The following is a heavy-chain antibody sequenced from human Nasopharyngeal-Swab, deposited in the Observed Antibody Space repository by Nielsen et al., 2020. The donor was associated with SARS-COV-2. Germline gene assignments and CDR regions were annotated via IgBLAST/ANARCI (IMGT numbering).Heavy chain of an antibody. CDR2: INAGNGNT. CDR3: AKDIMTTVTYDWWFDP. CDR1: GYTFTSYA. D-gene: IGHD4-17*01. Sequence: ASVKVSRKASGYTFTSYAMHWVRQAPGQRLEWMGWINAGNGNTKYSQKFQGRVTITRDTSASTAYMELSSLRSEDTAVYYCAKDIMTTVTYDWWFDPWGQGTLVTVSS. V-gene: IGHV1-3*01. J-gene: IGHJ5*02.